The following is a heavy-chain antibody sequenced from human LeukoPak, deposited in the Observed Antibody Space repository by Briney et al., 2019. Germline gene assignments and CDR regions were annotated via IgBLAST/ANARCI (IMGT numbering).Heavy chain of an antibody. J-gene: IGHJ4*02. CDR1: GGSISSYY. V-gene: IGHV4-59*01. Sequence: SETLSLTCTVSGGSISSYYWSWIRQPPGKGPEWIGYIYYSGSTNYNPSLKSRVTISVDTSKNQFSLKLSSVTAADTAVYYCARGPGMVRGVRFDYWGQGTLVTVSS. CDR2: IYYSGST. CDR3: ARGPGMVRGVRFDY. D-gene: IGHD3-10*01.